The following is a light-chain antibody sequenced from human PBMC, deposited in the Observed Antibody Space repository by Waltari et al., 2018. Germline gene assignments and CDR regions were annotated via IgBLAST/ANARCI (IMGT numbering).Light chain of an antibody. V-gene: IGLV1-47*01. CDR2: RDN. CDR3: AAWDDRLRGPL. Sequence: QSVLTQPPSASGTPGQRVTISCSGSGSNIRTNYPYWYPQPPGMAPRLLIYRDNQRPPGVPDRFSGSQSGTSASLAISGLRSEDEADYYCAAWDDRLRGPLFGGGTKLTVL. J-gene: IGLJ2*01. CDR1: GSNIRTNY.